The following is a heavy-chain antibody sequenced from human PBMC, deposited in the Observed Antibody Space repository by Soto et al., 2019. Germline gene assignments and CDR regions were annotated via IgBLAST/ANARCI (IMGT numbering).Heavy chain of an antibody. CDR1: GGTFSSYA. CDR2: IIPIFGTA. V-gene: IGHV1-69*01. J-gene: IGHJ4*02. CDR3: ASTSRGGNYRGYYFDY. Sequence: QVQLVQSGAEVKKPGSSVKVSCTASGGTFSSYAISWVRQAPGQGLEWMGGIIPIFGTANYAQKFQGRVTITADESTSTAYMELSSLRSEDTAVYYCASTSRGGNYRGYYFDYWGQGTLVTVSS. D-gene: IGHD3-16*01.